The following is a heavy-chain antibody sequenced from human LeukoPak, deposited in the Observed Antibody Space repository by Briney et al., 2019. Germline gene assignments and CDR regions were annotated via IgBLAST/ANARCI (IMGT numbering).Heavy chain of an antibody. CDR1: GFTFSSYW. CDR2: IYSGGST. CDR3: ARGGLITMVRGPPRYYYMDV. Sequence: GGSLRLSCAASGFTFSSYWMHWVRQAPGKGLVWVSVIYSGGSTYYADSVKGRFTISRDNSKNTLYLQMNSLRAEDTAVYYCARGGLITMVRGPPRYYYMDVWGKGTTVTISS. D-gene: IGHD3-10*01. V-gene: IGHV3-66*01. J-gene: IGHJ6*03.